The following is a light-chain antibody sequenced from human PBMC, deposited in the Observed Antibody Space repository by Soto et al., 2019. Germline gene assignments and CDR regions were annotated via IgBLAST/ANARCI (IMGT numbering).Light chain of an antibody. CDR3: QQYDKYST. V-gene: IGKV1-5*01. J-gene: IGKJ1*01. Sequence: IQMTQSPSTLSASVGDTVTITCRASQSISVSVAWYQQKPGKAPNLLIYDASTLQGGVPSRFSGSGSGTEFTLTVTSLQPEDFATYFCQQYDKYSTFGHGTKVDVK. CDR2: DAS. CDR1: QSISVS.